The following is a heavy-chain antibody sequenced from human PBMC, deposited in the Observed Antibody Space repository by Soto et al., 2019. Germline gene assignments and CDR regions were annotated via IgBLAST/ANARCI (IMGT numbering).Heavy chain of an antibody. CDR3: AEWELGGSAFDI. CDR2: IYYSGST. Sequence: PSETLSLTCTVSGGSISSSSYYWGWIRQPPGKGLEWIGSIYYSGSTYYNPSLKSRVTISVDTSKNQFSLKLSSVTAADTAVYYCAEWELGGSAFDIWGQGTMVTVSS. V-gene: IGHV4-39*01. CDR1: GGSISSSSYY. J-gene: IGHJ3*02. D-gene: IGHD1-26*01.